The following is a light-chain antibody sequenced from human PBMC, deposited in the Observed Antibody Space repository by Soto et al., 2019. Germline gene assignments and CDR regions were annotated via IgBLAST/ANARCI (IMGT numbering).Light chain of an antibody. J-gene: IGKJ1*01. Sequence: DIQMTHSPSTLSASVGDRVTVTCRASQSTNTWLAWYQQKPGKAPKLLIYDASSLQSGVPSRFTGRGSGTEFTLTISSLQPDDFATYYCQQYDSYSRTFGQGTNVDI. CDR2: DAS. V-gene: IGKV1-5*01. CDR3: QQYDSYSRT. CDR1: QSTNTW.